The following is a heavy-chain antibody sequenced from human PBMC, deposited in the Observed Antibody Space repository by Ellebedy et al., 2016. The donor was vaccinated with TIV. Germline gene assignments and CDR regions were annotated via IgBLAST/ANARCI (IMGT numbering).Heavy chain of an antibody. J-gene: IGHJ3*02. CDR2: IHYSGST. CDR1: GGSFSGYY. V-gene: IGHV4-34*01. Sequence: MPSETLSLTCAVYGGSFSGYYWSWIRQPPGKGLEWIGSIHYSGSTYDNLSLKTRVTISVDTSKNQLSLKLSSVTAADTAVYYCVRPRSGYFAFDIWGQGTMVTVSS. CDR3: VRPRSGYFAFDI. D-gene: IGHD3-3*01.